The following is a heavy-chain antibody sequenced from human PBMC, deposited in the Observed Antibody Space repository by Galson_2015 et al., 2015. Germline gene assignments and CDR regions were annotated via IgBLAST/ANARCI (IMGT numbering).Heavy chain of an antibody. D-gene: IGHD2-15*01. CDR2: IWYDGSNK. J-gene: IGHJ6*02. CDR3: ARGVYCSGGSCSSLMDV. Sequence: SLRLSCAASGFTFSSYGLHWVRQAPGKGLAWVAVIWYDGSNKYYADSVKGRFTISRDNSKNTLYLQMNSLRAEDTAVYYCARGVYCSGGSCSSLMDVWGQGTTVTVSS. V-gene: IGHV3-33*01. CDR1: GFTFSSYG.